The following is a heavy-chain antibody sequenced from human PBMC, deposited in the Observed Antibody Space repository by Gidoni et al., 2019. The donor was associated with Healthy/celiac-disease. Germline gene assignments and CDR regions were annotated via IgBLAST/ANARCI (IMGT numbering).Heavy chain of an antibody. D-gene: IGHD5-18*01. V-gene: IGHV3-73*01. Sequence: EVQLVESGGGLVQPGGSLKLSCAASGFTFSGSAMHWVRQASGKGLEWVGRIRSKANSYATAYAASVKGRFTISRDDSKNTAYLQMNSLKTEDTAVYYCTRVDTAMVTRFDYWGQGTLVTVSS. CDR3: TRVDTAMVTRFDY. CDR1: GFTFSGSA. J-gene: IGHJ4*02. CDR2: IRSKANSYAT.